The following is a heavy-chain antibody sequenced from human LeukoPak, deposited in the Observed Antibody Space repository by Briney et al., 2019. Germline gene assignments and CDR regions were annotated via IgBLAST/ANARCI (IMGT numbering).Heavy chain of an antibody. Sequence: SETLSLTCTVSGGSISSYYWSWIRQPAGKGLEWIGRIYTSGSTNYNPSLKSRVTISVDKSKNQFSLKLSSVTAADTAVYYCARDWQRADYYYMDVWGKGTTVTVSS. CDR1: GGSISSYY. V-gene: IGHV4-4*07. CDR2: IYTSGST. D-gene: IGHD6-25*01. CDR3: ARDWQRADYYYMDV. J-gene: IGHJ6*03.